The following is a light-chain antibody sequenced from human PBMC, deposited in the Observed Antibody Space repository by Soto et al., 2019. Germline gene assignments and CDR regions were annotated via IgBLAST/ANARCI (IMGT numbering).Light chain of an antibody. CDR3: SSFTNTYSYV. V-gene: IGLV2-14*03. Sequence: QSVLTQPASVSGSPGQSITISCTGTSSDVGGYNYVSWSQQHPGKAPKLLIYDVSNRPSGASNRFSGSKSGNTASLTISGLQAEDEADYYCSSFTNTYSYVFGTGTRLTVL. CDR2: DVS. J-gene: IGLJ1*01. CDR1: SSDVGGYNY.